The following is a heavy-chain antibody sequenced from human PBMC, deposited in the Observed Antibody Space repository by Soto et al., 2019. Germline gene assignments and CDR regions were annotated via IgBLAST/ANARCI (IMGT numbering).Heavy chain of an antibody. V-gene: IGHV1-2*04. CDR2: INPNSGGT. CDR1: GYTFTGYY. D-gene: IGHD3-3*01. J-gene: IGHJ5*02. CDR3: ARGLRFLEWLQGGWFDP. Sequence: ASVKVSCKASGYTFTGYYMHWVRQAPGQGLEWMGWINPNSGGTNYAQKFQGWVTMTRDTSISTAYMELSRLRSDDTAVYYCARGLRFLEWLQGGWFDPWGQGTLVTVSS.